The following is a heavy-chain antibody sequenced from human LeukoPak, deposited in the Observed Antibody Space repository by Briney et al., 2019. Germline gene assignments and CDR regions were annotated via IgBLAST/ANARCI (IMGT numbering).Heavy chain of an antibody. CDR3: ARRLSAHTTFDS. J-gene: IGHJ4*02. V-gene: IGHV4-31*03. CDR1: GGSLSSGGSY. Sequence: SQTLSLTCTVSGGSLSSGGSYWSWIRQYPGKGLEWIGYFYYSGNTYYNPSLKSRLTISIERSANQFSLRLSSVTAADTAVYYCARRLSAHTTFDSWGQGTLVTVSS. CDR2: FYYSGNT. D-gene: IGHD1-1*01.